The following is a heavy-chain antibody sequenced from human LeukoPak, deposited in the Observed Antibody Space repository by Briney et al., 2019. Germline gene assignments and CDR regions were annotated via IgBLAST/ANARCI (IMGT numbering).Heavy chain of an antibody. CDR2: VYYSGST. CDR1: GGSVSGYY. CDR3: ARIHRYCSGGACYVLDN. Sequence: SETLSLTCVVSGGSVSGYYWGWIRQPPGRGLEWIGYVYYSGSTNYDPSFKSRITISVDTSRNQFSLQLSSVTAADTAVYYCARIHRYCSGGACYVLDNWGQGTLVAVSS. J-gene: IGHJ4*02. V-gene: IGHV4-59*02. D-gene: IGHD2-15*01.